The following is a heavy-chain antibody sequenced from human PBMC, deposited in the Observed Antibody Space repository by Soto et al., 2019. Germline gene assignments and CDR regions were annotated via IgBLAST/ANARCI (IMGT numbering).Heavy chain of an antibody. D-gene: IGHD2-21*02. Sequence: QVQLVQSGAEVKKPGASVKVSCKASGYTFTSYYMHWVRQAPGQGLEWMGIINPSGGSTSYAQKFQGRVTMTRDTSTSTVYMELSSLRSEDTAVYYCASDRDIVVVTAIPGCLDYWGQGTLVTVSS. CDR3: ASDRDIVVVTAIPGCLDY. J-gene: IGHJ4*02. V-gene: IGHV1-46*01. CDR1: GYTFTSYY. CDR2: INPSGGST.